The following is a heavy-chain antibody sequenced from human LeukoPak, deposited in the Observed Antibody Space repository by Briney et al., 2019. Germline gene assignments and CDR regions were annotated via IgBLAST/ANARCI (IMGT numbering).Heavy chain of an antibody. CDR1: GFTFSSYA. V-gene: IGHV3-23*01. CDR2: ISGSAGST. D-gene: IGHD3-10*01. J-gene: IGHJ3*02. CDR3: AKVVSGSSDAFDI. Sequence: GGSLRLSCAASGFTFSSYAMSWVRQAPGKGLEWVSVISGSAGSTYYADSVKGRFTISRDNSKNTLYLQMNSLRAEDTAVYYCAKVVSGSSDAFDIWGQGTMVTVSS.